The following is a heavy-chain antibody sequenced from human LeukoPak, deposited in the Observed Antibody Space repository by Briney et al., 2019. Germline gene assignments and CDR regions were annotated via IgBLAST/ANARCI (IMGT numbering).Heavy chain of an antibody. CDR3: AREPTYYYDSSGYYYRDY. V-gene: IGHV3-21*01. Sequence: PGGSLRLSCAASGFTFSSYSMNWVRQAPGKGLEWVSSISSSSSYIYYADSVKGRFTISRDNAKNSLYLQMNSLRAEDTAVYYCAREPTYYYDSSGYYYRDYWGQGTLVTVSS. CDR1: GFTFSSYS. CDR2: ISSSSSYI. J-gene: IGHJ4*02. D-gene: IGHD3-22*01.